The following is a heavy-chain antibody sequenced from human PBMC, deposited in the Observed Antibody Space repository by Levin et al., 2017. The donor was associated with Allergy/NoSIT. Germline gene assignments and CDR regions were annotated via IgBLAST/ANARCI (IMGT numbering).Heavy chain of an antibody. CDR1: GFTFSDYE. CDR3: ARENLGCGGDCAEY. D-gene: IGHD2-21*02. J-gene: IGHJ4*02. Sequence: AGGSLRLSCAGSGFTFSDYEFNWVRQTPGKGLEWVSYVNGDSSSIYYSDSVRGRFTVTRDNAKNSLYLHMSSLRAEDTAVYYCARENLGCGGDCAEYWGQGTLVTVSS. CDR2: VNGDSSSI. V-gene: IGHV3-48*03.